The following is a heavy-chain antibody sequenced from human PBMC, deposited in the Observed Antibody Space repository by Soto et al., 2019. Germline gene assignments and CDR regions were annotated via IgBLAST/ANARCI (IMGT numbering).Heavy chain of an antibody. Sequence: SVKVSCKASGGTFSSYAISWVRQAPGQGLEWMGGIIPIFGTANYAQKFQGRVTITADESTSTAYMEMRSLRSEDTAVYYCARNYDILTGYSAYYYYGMDVWGQ. J-gene: IGHJ6*02. V-gene: IGHV1-69*13. CDR2: IIPIFGTA. CDR1: GGTFSSYA. CDR3: ARNYDILTGYSAYYYYGMDV. D-gene: IGHD3-9*01.